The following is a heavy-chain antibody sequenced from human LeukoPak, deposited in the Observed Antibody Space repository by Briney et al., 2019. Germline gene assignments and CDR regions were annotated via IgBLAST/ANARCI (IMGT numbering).Heavy chain of an antibody. CDR1: GFTFSSYS. Sequence: GGSLRLSCAASGFTFSSYSMNWVRQAPGKGLEWVSSISSSSSYIYYADSVKGRFTISRDNAKNSLYLQMNSLRAEDTAVYYCARGASYSSSWPAYWGQGTLVTVSS. CDR3: ARGASYSSSWPAY. CDR2: ISSSSSYI. J-gene: IGHJ4*02. V-gene: IGHV3-21*01. D-gene: IGHD6-13*01.